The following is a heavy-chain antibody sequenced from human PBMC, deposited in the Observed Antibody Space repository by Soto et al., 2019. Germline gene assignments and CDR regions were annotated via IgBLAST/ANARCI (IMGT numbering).Heavy chain of an antibody. D-gene: IGHD3-10*01. CDR1: GFTFSSYG. Sequence: QVQLVESGGGVVQPGRSLRLSCAASGFTFSSYGMLWVRQAPGKGLEWVAVISYDGSNKYYADSVKGRFTISRDNSKNTLYLQMNSLRAEDTAVYYCAKDSWFGDLDGMDVWGQGTTVTVSS. CDR3: AKDSWFGDLDGMDV. J-gene: IGHJ6*02. V-gene: IGHV3-30*18. CDR2: ISYDGSNK.